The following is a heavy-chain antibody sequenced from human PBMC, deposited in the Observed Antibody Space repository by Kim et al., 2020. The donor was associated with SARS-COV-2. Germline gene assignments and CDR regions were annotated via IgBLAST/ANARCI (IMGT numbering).Heavy chain of an antibody. V-gene: IGHV4-39*07. Sequence: SETLSLTCTVSGGSISSSSYYWGWIRQPPGKGLEWIGSIYYSGSTYYNPSLKSRVTISVDTSKNQFSLKLSSVTAADTAVYYCARDWDWYGWNDNYYYYGMDVWGQGTTVTVSS. CDR1: GGSISSSSYY. D-gene: IGHD1-1*01. CDR2: IYYSGST. CDR3: ARDWDWYGWNDNYYYYGMDV. J-gene: IGHJ6*02.